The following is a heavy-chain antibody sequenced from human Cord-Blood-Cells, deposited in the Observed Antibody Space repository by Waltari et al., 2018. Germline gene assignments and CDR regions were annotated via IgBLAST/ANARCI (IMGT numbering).Heavy chain of an antibody. Sequence: QVQLQQWGAGLLKPSETQSLTCAVYGGSFSGYYWSWICQPPGKGLEWIGEDNHSGSTNYRPTVKSPGTISVVTSKDPLSLQLGSVAAADADVYYCARDSPDQCSSTSCYNWFDPWGQGTLATVSS. CDR2: DNHSGST. J-gene: IGHJ5*02. V-gene: IGHV4-34*01. CDR1: GGSFSGYY. CDR3: ARDSPDQCSSTSCYNWFDP. D-gene: IGHD2-2*01.